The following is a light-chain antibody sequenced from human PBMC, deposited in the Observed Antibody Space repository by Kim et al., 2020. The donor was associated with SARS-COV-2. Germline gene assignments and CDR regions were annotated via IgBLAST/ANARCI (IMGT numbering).Light chain of an antibody. V-gene: IGLV3-9*01. CDR1: NIGSEN. Sequence: VALGQTARISCGRNNIGSENVHWYQQKPGQAPALVIYRNTNRPSGVPERFSGSNSENTATLTISRAQAGDEADYYCQVWDSSTDVVFGGGTQLTVL. CDR3: QVWDSSTDVV. J-gene: IGLJ2*01. CDR2: RNT.